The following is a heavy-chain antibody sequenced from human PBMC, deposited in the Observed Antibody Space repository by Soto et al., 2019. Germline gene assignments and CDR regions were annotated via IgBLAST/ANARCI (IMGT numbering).Heavy chain of an antibody. Sequence: ASVKVSCKASGYTFTSYDINWVRQATGQGLEWMGWMNPNSGNTGYAQKFQGRVTMTRNTSISTAYMELSSLRSEDTAVYYCARVSTLAVAAVGDNWFDPWGQGTLVTVSS. CDR1: GYTFTSYD. V-gene: IGHV1-8*01. J-gene: IGHJ5*02. D-gene: IGHD6-19*01. CDR3: ARVSTLAVAAVGDNWFDP. CDR2: MNPNSGNT.